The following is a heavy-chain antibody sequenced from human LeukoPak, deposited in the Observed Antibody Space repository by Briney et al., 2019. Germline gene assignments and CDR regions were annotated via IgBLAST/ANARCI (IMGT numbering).Heavy chain of an antibody. CDR3: ASSKAPYCTNGVCPPKQNNWFDP. CDR2: IIPIFGTA. V-gene: IGHV1-69*05. J-gene: IGHJ5*02. D-gene: IGHD2-8*01. CDR1: GGTFSSYA. Sequence: SVKVSCNASGGTFSSYAISWVRQAPGQGLEWMGGIIPIFGTANYEQKFQGRVTITTDESTSTAYMELSSLRSEDTAVYYCASSKAPYCTNGVCPPKQNNWFDPWGQGTLVTVSS.